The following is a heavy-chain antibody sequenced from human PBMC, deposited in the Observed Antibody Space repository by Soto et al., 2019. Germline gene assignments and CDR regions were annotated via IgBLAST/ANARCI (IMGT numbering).Heavy chain of an antibody. CDR1: GGSFSPYY. D-gene: IGHD1-26*01. Sequence: SETLSLTCTVYGGSFSPYYWSWIRQPPGKGLEWIGEINHGGTTKYNPSLKSRVTISTDTSRNQFSLSLSPVTAADTAVYYCARGPDSGSAYAWFGLWSQGTLVTVSS. J-gene: IGHJ5*02. V-gene: IGHV4-34*01. CDR2: INHGGTT. CDR3: ARGPDSGSAYAWFGL.